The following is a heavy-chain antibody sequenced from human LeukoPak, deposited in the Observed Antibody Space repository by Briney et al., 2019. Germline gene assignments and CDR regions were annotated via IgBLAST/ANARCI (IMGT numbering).Heavy chain of an antibody. V-gene: IGHV3-74*01. Sequence: GGSLSLSCAASGFPFSSYWMNWVRPAPGKGLVWVSRIASDGSSTTYADSVKGRFSISRDNAKNTLYLQMNSLRVEDTAVYCCARGRPHGNDYWGQGTLVTVSS. CDR1: GFPFSSYW. J-gene: IGHJ4*02. CDR2: IASDGSST. CDR3: ARGRPHGNDY. D-gene: IGHD4-23*01.